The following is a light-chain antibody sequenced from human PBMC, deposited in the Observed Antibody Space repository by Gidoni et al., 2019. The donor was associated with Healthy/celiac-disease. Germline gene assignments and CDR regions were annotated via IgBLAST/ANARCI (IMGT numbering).Light chain of an antibody. V-gene: IGLV3-1*01. CDR3: QAGDSSSVV. CDR1: KLGDKY. J-gene: IGLJ2*01. Sequence: SYELTQPPSVSVSPGQTASITCPGDKLGDKYACWYQQKPGQSPVLVIYQDSKRPSGIPGRFSGSNSGNTATLTISGTQAMDEADYCCQAGDSSSVVFGGGTKLTVL. CDR2: QDS.